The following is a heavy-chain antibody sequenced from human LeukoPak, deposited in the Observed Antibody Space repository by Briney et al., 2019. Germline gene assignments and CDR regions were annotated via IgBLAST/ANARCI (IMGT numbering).Heavy chain of an antibody. CDR3: ARGETLVADRREGDLFDL. CDR1: DYSIGRYYY. D-gene: IGHD2-15*01. V-gene: IGHV4-38-2*01. CDR2: VYQSGTT. J-gene: IGHJ3*01. Sequence: PSETLSLTCGVSDYSIGRYYYWAWIRQPPGKGLDWIGNVYQSGTTQYLPSLKRRVHMQIHTHKNQVSLNLISVTAADTAPYDCARGETLVADRREGDLFDLWGQGTMVTVSS.